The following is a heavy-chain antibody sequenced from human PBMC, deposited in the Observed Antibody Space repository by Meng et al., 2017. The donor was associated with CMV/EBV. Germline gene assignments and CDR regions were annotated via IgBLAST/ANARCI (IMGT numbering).Heavy chain of an antibody. V-gene: IGHV3-21*01. CDR2: ISSSSSYI. Sequence: GESLKISCAASGFTFSSYSMNWVRQAPGKGLEWVSSISSSSSYIYYADSVKGRFTISRDNAKNSLYLQMNSLRAEDTAVYYCSKNGGWLIEHWGQGTMVTVSS. D-gene: IGHD3-16*01. J-gene: IGHJ1*01. CDR3: SKNGGWLIEH. CDR1: GFTFSSYS.